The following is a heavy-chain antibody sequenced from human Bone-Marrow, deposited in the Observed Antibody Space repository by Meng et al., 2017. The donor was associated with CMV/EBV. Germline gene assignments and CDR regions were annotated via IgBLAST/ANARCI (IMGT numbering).Heavy chain of an antibody. Sequence: SETLSFTCTVSDGSISSDYYWSWIRHHLGKGLEWIGYISYSGNTYYNPSLKSRVTISVDTSKNQLSLKLNSVTAADTAVYYCARERRNYYGSGSYMDSWGQGTLVTVSS. J-gene: IGHJ4*02. CDR1: DGSISSDYY. CDR2: ISYSGNT. CDR3: ARERRNYYGSGSYMDS. V-gene: IGHV4-31*03. D-gene: IGHD3-10*01.